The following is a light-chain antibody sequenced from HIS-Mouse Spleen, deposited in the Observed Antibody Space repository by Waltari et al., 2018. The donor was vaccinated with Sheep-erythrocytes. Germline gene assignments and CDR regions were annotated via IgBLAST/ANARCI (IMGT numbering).Light chain of an antibody. J-gene: IGKJ2*01. CDR2: KAS. V-gene: IGKV1-5*03. CDR3: QQYNSYPYT. Sequence: DIQMTQSPSTLSASVGDRVTITCRASQSISSWLAWYQQKTGKAPKLLIYKASSLESGVPSRFSGSGSVTEFTLTFSSLQPDDFATYYCQQYNSYPYTFGQGTKLEIK. CDR1: QSISSW.